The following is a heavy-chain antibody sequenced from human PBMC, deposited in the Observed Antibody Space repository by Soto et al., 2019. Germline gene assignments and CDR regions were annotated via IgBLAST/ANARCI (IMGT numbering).Heavy chain of an antibody. CDR3: ARDSSSSGWYDY. CDR1: GGSISSYY. Sequence: SETLSLTCTVSGGSISSYYWSWIRQPPGKGLEWIGYIYYSGSTNYNPSLKSRVTISVDTSKNQFSLKLSSVTAADTAVYYCARDSSSSGWYDYWGQGTLVTVSS. J-gene: IGHJ4*02. D-gene: IGHD6-19*01. V-gene: IGHV4-59*01. CDR2: IYYSGST.